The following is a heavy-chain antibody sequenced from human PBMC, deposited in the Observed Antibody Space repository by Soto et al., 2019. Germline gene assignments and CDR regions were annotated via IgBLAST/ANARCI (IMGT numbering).Heavy chain of an antibody. CDR3: ARGEIWYFDF. Sequence: SQTLSLTCAISVDSVSSSTTAWNWIRQSPSRGLEWLGRTYYRSKWYTEYAVSVKSRITITSVTSKNQFSLQLNSVTPEDAAVYYCARGEIWYFDFWGRGTLVTVSS. D-gene: IGHD3-16*01. V-gene: IGHV6-1*01. CDR1: VDSVSSSTTA. CDR2: TYYRSKWYT. J-gene: IGHJ2*01.